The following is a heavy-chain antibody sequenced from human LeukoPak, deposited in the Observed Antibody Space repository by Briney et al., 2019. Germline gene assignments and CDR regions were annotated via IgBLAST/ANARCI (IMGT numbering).Heavy chain of an antibody. CDR1: GGSITSYY. Sequence: SETLSLTCTVSGGSITSYYWNWIRQPPGKGLEWIGYIYYSGSTNYNPSLKSRVTISVDTSKNQFSLKLSTVTAADTAVYYCASSKWGYGTKGELDPWGQGTLVTVSS. J-gene: IGHJ5*02. CDR3: ASSKWGYGTKGELDP. D-gene: IGHD2-15*01. CDR2: IYYSGST. V-gene: IGHV4-59*01.